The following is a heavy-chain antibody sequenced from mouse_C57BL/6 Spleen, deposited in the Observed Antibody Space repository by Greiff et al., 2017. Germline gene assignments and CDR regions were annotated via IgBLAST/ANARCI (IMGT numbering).Heavy chain of an antibody. CDR2: ISSGSSNI. J-gene: IGHJ4*01. V-gene: IGHV5-17*01. CDR1: GFTFSDYG. D-gene: IGHD1-1*01. CDR3: ARLGNYAMDY. Sequence: EVQLVESGGGLVKPGGSLKLSCAASGFTFSDYGMHWVRQAPEKGLEWVAYISSGSSNIYYADTVKGRFTISRDNAKNTLFLQMTSLRSEDTAMYYCARLGNYAMDYWGQGTSVTVSS.